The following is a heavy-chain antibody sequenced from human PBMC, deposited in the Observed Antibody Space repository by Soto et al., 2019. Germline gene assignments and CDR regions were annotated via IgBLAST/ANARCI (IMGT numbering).Heavy chain of an antibody. V-gene: IGHV1-2*04. J-gene: IGHJ6*02. Sequence: ASVKVSCKASGYTFTGYYMHWVRQAPGQGLEWMGWINPNSGGTNYAQKFQGWVTMTRDTSISTAYMELSRLRSDDTAVYYCARSRLESYYGMDVWGQGTTVTAP. CDR1: GYTFTGYY. CDR3: ARSRLESYYGMDV. CDR2: INPNSGGT. D-gene: IGHD6-25*01.